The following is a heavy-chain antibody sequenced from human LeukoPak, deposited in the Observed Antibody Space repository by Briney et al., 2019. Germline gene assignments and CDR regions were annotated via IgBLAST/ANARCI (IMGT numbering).Heavy chain of an antibody. CDR1: AYKFTNYF. Sequence: SVKVSCKSSAYKFTNYFITWVRQAPGQGLELMGGIIPIFGTANYAQKFQGRVTITADKSTSTAYMELSSLRSEDTAVYYCARDASKYYYDSSGSLLYFQHWGQGTLVTVAS. CDR2: IIPIFGTA. CDR3: ARDASKYYYDSSGSLLYFQH. D-gene: IGHD3-22*01. J-gene: IGHJ1*01. V-gene: IGHV1-69*06.